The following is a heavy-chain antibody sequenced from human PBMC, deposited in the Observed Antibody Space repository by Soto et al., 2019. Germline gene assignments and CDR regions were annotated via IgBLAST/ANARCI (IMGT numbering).Heavy chain of an antibody. J-gene: IGHJ5*02. CDR3: ARTRGCSGGSCRHNWFDP. D-gene: IGHD2-15*01. Sequence: QVQLQESGPGLVKPSETLSLTCTVSGGSVSSGSYYWSWIRQPPGKGLEWIGYIYYSGSTNYNPSLKSRVTISVDTSKNQFSLKLSSVTAAGTAVYYCARTRGCSGGSCRHNWFDPWGQGTLVTVSS. CDR2: IYYSGST. V-gene: IGHV4-61*01. CDR1: GGSVSSGSYY.